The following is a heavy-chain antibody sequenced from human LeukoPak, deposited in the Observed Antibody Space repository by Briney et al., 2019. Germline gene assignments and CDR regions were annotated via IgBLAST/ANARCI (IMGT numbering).Heavy chain of an antibody. D-gene: IGHD3-22*01. V-gene: IGHV3-33*01. CDR1: GFTFSSYG. CDR3: ARRGVVIRVILVGFHKEAFYFDS. Sequence: GGSLRLSCAASGFTFSSYGMHWVRQAPGKGLEWVAVIWYDGSNKYYADSVKGRFTISRDNSKNTLYLQMNSLRAEDTAVYFCARRGVVIRVILVGFHKEAFYFDSWGQGALVTVSS. J-gene: IGHJ4*02. CDR2: IWYDGSNK.